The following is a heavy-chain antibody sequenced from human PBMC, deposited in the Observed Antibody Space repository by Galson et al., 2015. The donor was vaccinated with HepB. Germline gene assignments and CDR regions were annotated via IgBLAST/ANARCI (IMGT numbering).Heavy chain of an antibody. CDR3: ARSPSAAY. CDR1: GIRFDDFDDYG. Sequence: SLRLSCAASGIRFDDFDDYGMHWVRQAPGKGLEWVANINQDGSEKYHVDSVKGRFTISRDNAKNSLFLQMNSLRVEDTAVYYCARSPSAAYWGQGTLVTVSS. D-gene: IGHD6-25*01. CDR2: INQDGSEK. V-gene: IGHV3-7*03. J-gene: IGHJ4*02.